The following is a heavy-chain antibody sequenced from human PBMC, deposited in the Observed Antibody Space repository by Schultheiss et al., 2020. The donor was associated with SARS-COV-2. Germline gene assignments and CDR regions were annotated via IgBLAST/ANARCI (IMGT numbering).Heavy chain of an antibody. CDR2: INPNSGGT. D-gene: IGHD3-22*01. Sequence: ASVKVSCKASGYTFTSYAISWVRQAPGQGLEWMGWINPNSGGTNYAQKFQGRVTMTRDTSISTAYMELSRLRSDDTAVYYCAREDYYDSSGTDGYGMDVWGQGTTVTVSS. J-gene: IGHJ6*02. V-gene: IGHV1-2*02. CDR3: AREDYYDSSGTDGYGMDV. CDR1: GYTFTSYA.